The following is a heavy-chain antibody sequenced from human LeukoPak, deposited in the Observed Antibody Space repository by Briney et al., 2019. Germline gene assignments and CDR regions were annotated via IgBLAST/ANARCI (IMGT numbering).Heavy chain of an antibody. CDR1: GGSISSGGYY. CDR2: IYHSGST. J-gene: IGHJ3*02. V-gene: IGHV4-30-2*01. D-gene: IGHD5-24*01. Sequence: SQTLSLTCTVSGGSISSGGYYWSWIRQPPGKGLEWIGYIYHSGSTYYNPSLKSRVTISVDRSKNQFSLKLSSVTAADTAVYYCARAPEMATNPDAFDIWGQGTMVTVSS. CDR3: ARAPEMATNPDAFDI.